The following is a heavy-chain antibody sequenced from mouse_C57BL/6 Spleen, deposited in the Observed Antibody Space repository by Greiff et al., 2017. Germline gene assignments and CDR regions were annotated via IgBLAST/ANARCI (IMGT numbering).Heavy chain of an antibody. CDR1: GFNIKDYY. CDR2: IDPEAGET. J-gene: IGHJ3*01. CDR3: ARGYYDYDDFY. Sequence: EVQLVESGAELVKPGASVKLSCTASGFNIKDYYMHWVKQRTEQGLEWIGRIDPEAGETKYAPKFQGKATITADTSSNTAYLQLSSLTSEDTAVYYCARGYYDYDDFYWGQGTLVTVSA. V-gene: IGHV14-2*01. D-gene: IGHD2-4*01.